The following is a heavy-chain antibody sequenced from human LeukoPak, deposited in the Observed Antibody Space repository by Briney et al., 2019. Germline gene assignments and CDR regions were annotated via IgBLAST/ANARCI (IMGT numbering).Heavy chain of an antibody. CDR2: ISAYNGNT. CDR3: AREALGYCSSTSCYVWFEP. Sequence: GASVKVSCKASGYTFTSYGISWVRQAPGQGLEWMGWISAYNGNTNYAQKLQGRVTMTTDTSTSTAYMELRSLRSDDTAVYYCAREALGYCSSTSCYVWFEPWGQGTLVTVSS. D-gene: IGHD2-2*01. J-gene: IGHJ5*02. CDR1: GYTFTSYG. V-gene: IGHV1-18*04.